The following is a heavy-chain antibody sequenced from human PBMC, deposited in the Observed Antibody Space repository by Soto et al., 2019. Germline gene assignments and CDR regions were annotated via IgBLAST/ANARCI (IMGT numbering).Heavy chain of an antibody. Sequence: SETLSLTCAVYGGSFSVYYWSWIRQPPGKGLEWIGEINHSGSTNYNPSLKSRVTISVDTSKNQFSLKLSSVTAADTAVYYCASKKLSSTNWFDPWGQGTLVTVSS. CDR1: GGSFSVYY. CDR2: INHSGST. J-gene: IGHJ5*02. V-gene: IGHV4-34*01. CDR3: ASKKLSSTNWFDP. D-gene: IGHD2-15*01.